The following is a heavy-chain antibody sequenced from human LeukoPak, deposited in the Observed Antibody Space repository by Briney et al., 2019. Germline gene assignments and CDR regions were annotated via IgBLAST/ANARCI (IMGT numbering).Heavy chain of an antibody. CDR3: ARDIAAAGPYYFDY. CDR2: TWYDGSNK. Sequence: GRSLRLSCAASGFTFSSYGMHWVRQAPGKGLEWVAVTWYDGSNKYYADSVKGRFTISRDNSKNTLYLQMNSLRAEDTAVYYCARDIAAAGPYYFDYWGQGTLVTVSS. J-gene: IGHJ4*02. D-gene: IGHD6-13*01. CDR1: GFTFSSYG. V-gene: IGHV3-33*01.